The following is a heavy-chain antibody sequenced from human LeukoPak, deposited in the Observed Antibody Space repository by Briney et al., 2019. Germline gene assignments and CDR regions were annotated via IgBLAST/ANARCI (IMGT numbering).Heavy chain of an antibody. CDR3: ARGAQTYYDKAPVDY. Sequence: SETLSLTCAVYGGSFSGYYWSWIRQPPGKGLEWIGEINHSGSTNYNPSLKSRVTISVDTSKRQFSLKLNSMTAADTAVYYCARGAQTYYDKAPVDYWGQGTLVTVSS. CDR2: INHSGST. V-gene: IGHV4-34*01. J-gene: IGHJ4*02. D-gene: IGHD3-22*01. CDR1: GGSFSGYY.